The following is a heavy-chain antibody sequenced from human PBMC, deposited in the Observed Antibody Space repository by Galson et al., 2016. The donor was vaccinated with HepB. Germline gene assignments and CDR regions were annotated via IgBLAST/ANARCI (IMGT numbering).Heavy chain of an antibody. CDR2: ISYDESNK. Sequence: SLRLSCAASGFTFSTYAMHWVRQTPGMGLEWVAVISYDESNKYYADSVKGRFTISRDNSKNTLYLQMNSLRPEDTAVYYCARYDHGEDRSDYWGQGTLVTVSS. CDR1: GFTFSTYA. CDR3: ARYDHGEDRSDY. D-gene: IGHD4-17*01. V-gene: IGHV3-30-3*01. J-gene: IGHJ4*02.